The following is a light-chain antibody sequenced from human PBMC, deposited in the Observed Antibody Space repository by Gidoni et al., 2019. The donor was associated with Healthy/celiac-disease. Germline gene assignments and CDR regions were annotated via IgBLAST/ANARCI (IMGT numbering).Light chain of an antibody. J-gene: IGKJ4*01. Sequence: DIQMTQSPSSLSASVGDRVTITCQASQDISNYLNWYQQKPEKAPKLLIYDASNLETGVPSRFSGSGSGTDFTFTISSLQPEDIATYYCQQYDNHPRTFGGGTKVEIK. CDR3: QQYDNHPRT. V-gene: IGKV1-33*01. CDR2: DAS. CDR1: QDISNY.